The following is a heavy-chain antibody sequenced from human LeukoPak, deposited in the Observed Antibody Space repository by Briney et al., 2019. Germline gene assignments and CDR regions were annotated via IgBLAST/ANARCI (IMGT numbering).Heavy chain of an antibody. J-gene: IGHJ4*02. CDR2: IYPGDSDT. CDR3: ARHYQPAANEDAIDY. D-gene: IGHD2-2*01. V-gene: IGHV5-51*01. CDR1: GYSFTSYW. Sequence: GESLKISCKGSGYSFTSYWIGWVRQMPGKGLEWMGIIYPGDSDTRYSPSFQGQVTISADKSISTAYLQWSSLKASDTAMYYCARHYQPAANEDAIDYWGQGTLVTVSS.